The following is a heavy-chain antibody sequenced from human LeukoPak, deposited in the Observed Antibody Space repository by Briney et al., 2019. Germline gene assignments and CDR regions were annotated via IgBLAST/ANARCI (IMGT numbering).Heavy chain of an antibody. J-gene: IGHJ4*02. CDR2: IYYSGST. Sequence: SETLSPTCTVSVGSISSSSYYWGWIRQPPGKGLEWIGSIYYSGSTYYNPSLKSRVTISVDTSKNQFSLKLSSVTAADTAVYYCARDVGYWGQGTLVTVSS. V-gene: IGHV4-39*07. CDR1: VGSISSSSYY. CDR3: ARDVGY.